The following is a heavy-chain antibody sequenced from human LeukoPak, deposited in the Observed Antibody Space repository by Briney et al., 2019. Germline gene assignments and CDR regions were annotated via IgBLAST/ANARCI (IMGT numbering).Heavy chain of an antibody. Sequence: TGGSLRLSCAASGFTVSSNYMSWVRQAPGKGLEWVSVIFSGGTTYYADSVKGRFTISRHNSENTLYLQMNSLRGEDTAVYYCARAYGYMFGELVDYWGQGTLVTVSS. CDR3: ARAYGYMFGELVDY. J-gene: IGHJ4*02. V-gene: IGHV3-53*04. CDR1: GFTVSSNY. CDR2: IFSGGTT. D-gene: IGHD3-10*02.